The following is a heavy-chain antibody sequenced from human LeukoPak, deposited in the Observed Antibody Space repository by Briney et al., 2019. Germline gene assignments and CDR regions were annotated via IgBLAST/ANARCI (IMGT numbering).Heavy chain of an antibody. D-gene: IGHD3-22*01. CDR1: GYSFTSYW. J-gene: IGHJ3*02. CDR3: ATSNYDSSGYGAFDI. CDR2: IYPGDSDT. V-gene: IGHV5-51*01. Sequence: GESLKISCKGSGYSFTSYWIGWVRQMPGKGLEWMGIIYPGDSDTRYSPSFQGQVTISADKSISTAYLQWSSLKASDTAMHYCATSNYDSSGYGAFDIWGQGTMVTVSS.